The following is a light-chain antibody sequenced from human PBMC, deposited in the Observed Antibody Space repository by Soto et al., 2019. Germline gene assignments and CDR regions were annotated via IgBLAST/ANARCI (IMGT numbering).Light chain of an antibody. CDR1: QSVGTY. Sequence: EIVLTQSPATQSLSPGEGATLSCRASQSVGTYLAWYQQKPGQAPRLLIYDASNRATGIPARFSGSGSGTDFTLTISSLEPEDFAVHYCQQRSNWPPTFGGGTKVDIK. CDR3: QQRSNWPPT. V-gene: IGKV3-11*01. CDR2: DAS. J-gene: IGKJ4*01.